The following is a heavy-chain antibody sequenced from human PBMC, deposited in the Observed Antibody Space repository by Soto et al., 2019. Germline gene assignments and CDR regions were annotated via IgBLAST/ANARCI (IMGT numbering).Heavy chain of an antibody. CDR2: ISGSGGST. V-gene: IGHV3-23*01. CDR1: GFTFSSYS. J-gene: IGHJ4*02. D-gene: IGHD3-10*01. CDR3: VLWPPYYFDY. Sequence: PGGSLRLSCATSGFTFSSYSMSWVRQAPGKGLEWVSAISGSGGSTYYADSVKGRFTISRDNSKNTLYLQMNSLRAEDTAVYYCVLWPPYYFDYWGQGTLVTVSS.